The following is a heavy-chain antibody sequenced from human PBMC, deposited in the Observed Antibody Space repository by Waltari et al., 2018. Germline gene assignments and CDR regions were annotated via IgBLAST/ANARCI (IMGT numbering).Heavy chain of an antibody. J-gene: IGHJ6*02. V-gene: IGHV1-18*01. CDR2: ISAYNGNS. Sequence: QVHLVQSGVEVKNPGASVKVSCKASGYTLSGSGFSWGRQAPGQGLEWMGWISAYNGNSDYAQKFQGRVTMTTDTSTNTASMELRSLTSDDTAVYYCTRDKSGTTEYYYYGMDVWGQGTTVTVSS. D-gene: IGHD1-7*01. CDR3: TRDKSGTTEYYYYGMDV. CDR1: GYTLSGSG.